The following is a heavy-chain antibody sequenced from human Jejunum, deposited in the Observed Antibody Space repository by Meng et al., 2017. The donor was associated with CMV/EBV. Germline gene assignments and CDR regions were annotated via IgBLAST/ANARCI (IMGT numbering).Heavy chain of an antibody. CDR1: IFSNSG. CDR3: AKSHIAAAVQVGYFDY. CDR2: IWYDGTAE. Sequence: IFSNSGIPWVRQAPGKGLEWVAVIWYDGTAEYYADSVKGRFTVSRDNSRNTVYLEMDSLRVEDSAVYYCAKSHIAAAVQVGYFDYWGLGTVVTVSS. D-gene: IGHD6-13*01. V-gene: IGHV3-33*03. J-gene: IGHJ4*02.